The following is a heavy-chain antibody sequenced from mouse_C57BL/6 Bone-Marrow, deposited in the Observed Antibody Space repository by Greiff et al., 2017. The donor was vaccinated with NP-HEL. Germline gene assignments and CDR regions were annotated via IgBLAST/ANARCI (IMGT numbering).Heavy chain of an antibody. J-gene: IGHJ3*01. Sequence: EVKLMESGGDLVKPGGSLKLSCAASGFTFSSYGMSWVRQTPDKRLEWVATISSGGSYTYYPDSVKGRFTISRDNAKNTLYLQMSSLKAEDTAMYYCARDSKSPWFAYWGQGTLVTVSA. D-gene: IGHD2-5*01. V-gene: IGHV5-6*01. CDR3: ARDSKSPWFAY. CDR2: ISSGGSYT. CDR1: GFTFSSYG.